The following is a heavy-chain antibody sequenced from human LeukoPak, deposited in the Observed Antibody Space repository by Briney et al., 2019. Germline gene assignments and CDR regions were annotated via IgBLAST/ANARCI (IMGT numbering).Heavy chain of an antibody. Sequence: SETLSLTCTVSGGSISSGSYYWSWIRQPAGKGLEWIGRIYTSGSTNYNPSLKSRVTISVDTSKNQFSLKLNSVTAADTAVYYCARLKHDIVVVPAQWGYYYYYMDVWGKGTTVTISS. CDR1: GGSISSGSYY. J-gene: IGHJ6*03. V-gene: IGHV4-61*02. CDR2: IYTSGST. CDR3: ARLKHDIVVVPAQWGYYYYYMDV. D-gene: IGHD2-2*01.